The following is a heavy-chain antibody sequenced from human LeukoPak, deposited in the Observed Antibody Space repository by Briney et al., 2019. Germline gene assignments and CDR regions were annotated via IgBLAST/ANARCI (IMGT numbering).Heavy chain of an antibody. Sequence: PSETLSLTCAVYGGSFSGYYWSWIRQPPGKGLEWIGEINHSGSTNYNPSLKSRVTISVDTSKNQFSLKLSSLTAADTAVYYCARGRPTVTTWVYYYYMDVWGKGTTVTVSS. CDR2: INHSGST. D-gene: IGHD4-17*01. CDR3: ARGRPTVTTWVYYYYMDV. CDR1: GGSFSGYY. J-gene: IGHJ6*03. V-gene: IGHV4-34*01.